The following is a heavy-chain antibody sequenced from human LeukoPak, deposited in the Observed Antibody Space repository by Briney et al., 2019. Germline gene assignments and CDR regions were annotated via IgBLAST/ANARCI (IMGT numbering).Heavy chain of an antibody. D-gene: IGHD6-19*01. CDR3: ARDASALY. V-gene: IGHV3-48*03. Sequence: GGPLRLSCAASGFTFSSYEMNWVRQAPGKGLEWVSYISSSGSTIYYADSVKGRFTISRDNARDSLYLQMNSLRDDDTSVYFCARDASALYWGRGTLVTVSS. J-gene: IGHJ4*02. CDR2: ISSSGSTI. CDR1: GFTFSSYE.